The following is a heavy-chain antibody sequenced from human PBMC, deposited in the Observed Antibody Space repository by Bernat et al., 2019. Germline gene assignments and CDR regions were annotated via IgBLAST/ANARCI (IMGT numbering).Heavy chain of an antibody. J-gene: IGHJ3*02. Sequence: QVQLVQSGAEVKKPGASVKVSCKASGYTFTGYYMHWVRQAPGQGLEWMGWINPNSGDTNYAQKFQGWVTMTRDTSISTAYMELSRLRSDDTAVYYCAREGPQYPDAFDIWGRGTMVTVSS. CDR1: GYTFTGYY. D-gene: IGHD2-2*01. CDR2: INPNSGDT. V-gene: IGHV1-2*04. CDR3: AREGPQYPDAFDI.